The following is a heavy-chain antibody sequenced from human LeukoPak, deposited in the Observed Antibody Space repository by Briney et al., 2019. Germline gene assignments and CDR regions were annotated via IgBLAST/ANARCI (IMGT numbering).Heavy chain of an antibody. CDR3: AKDLVGSSWSHGFDY. CDR2: ISYDGSDK. J-gene: IGHJ4*02. D-gene: IGHD6-13*01. V-gene: IGHV3-30*18. CDR1: GFTFTSYG. Sequence: GGSLTLFCTACGFTFTSYGMQWVRQAPGKALEWVAVISYDGSDKSYADSVKRRFTISRDNSKNTLYLQMNSLRAEDTAVYYCAKDLVGSSWSHGFDYWGQGTLVTVSS.